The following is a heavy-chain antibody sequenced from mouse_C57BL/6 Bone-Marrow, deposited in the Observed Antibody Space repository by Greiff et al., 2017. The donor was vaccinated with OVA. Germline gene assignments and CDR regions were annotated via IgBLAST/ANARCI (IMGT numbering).Heavy chain of an antibody. CDR3: ARDVLFDY. CDR1: GFTFSDFY. CDR2: SRNKANDYTT. V-gene: IGHV7-1*01. J-gene: IGHJ2*01. Sequence: EVKLEDSGGGLVQSGRSLRLSCATSGFTFSDFYMEWVRQAPGKGLEWIAASRNKANDYTTEYSASVKGRFLVSRDTAQMILYLHMHALRAEDAAMYYCARDVLFDYWGQGTTLTVSS.